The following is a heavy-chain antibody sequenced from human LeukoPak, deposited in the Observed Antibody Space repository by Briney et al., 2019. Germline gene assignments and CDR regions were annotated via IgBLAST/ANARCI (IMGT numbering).Heavy chain of an antibody. J-gene: IGHJ4*02. CDR2: IYYSGST. D-gene: IGHD6-19*01. V-gene: IGHV4-59*01. CDR1: GGSISSYY. CDR3: ARVSSGWYGGAYFDY. Sequence: SETLSLTCTVSGGSISSYYWSWIRQPPGKGLEWIGDIYYSGSTNYNPSLKSRVTISVDTSKNQFSLKLSSVTAADTAVYYCARVSSGWYGGAYFDYWGQGTLVTVSS.